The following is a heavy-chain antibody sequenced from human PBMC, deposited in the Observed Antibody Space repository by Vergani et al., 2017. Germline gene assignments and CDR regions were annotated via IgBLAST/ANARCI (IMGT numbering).Heavy chain of an antibody. Sequence: QVQVVQSGAEVKKSGASVKVSCKTSGYTFSNYYMHWVRQAPGRGLEWMGIINPSGGHTNYAPKFQGRVTMTRDTSTSTVDMELSNLRSEDPAIYYGARGYYGILTGYRYWGQGTLVTVSA. J-gene: IGHJ4*02. V-gene: IGHV1-46*03. CDR2: INPSGGHT. CDR3: ARGYYGILTGYRY. D-gene: IGHD3-9*01. CDR1: GYTFSNYY.